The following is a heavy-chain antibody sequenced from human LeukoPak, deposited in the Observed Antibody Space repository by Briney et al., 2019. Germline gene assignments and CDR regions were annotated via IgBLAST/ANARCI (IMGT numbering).Heavy chain of an antibody. D-gene: IGHD2/OR15-2a*01. CDR1: GGSISTYY. J-gene: IGHJ4*02. CDR2: IYYSGST. V-gene: IGHV4-59*01. Sequence: SETLSLTCTVSGGSISTYYWSWIRQPPGKGLEWIGYIYYSGSTNHNPSLKSRVTISVDTSKSQFSLKLSSVTAADTAVYYCARGRRGIDFDYWGQGALVTVSS. CDR3: ARGRRGIDFDY.